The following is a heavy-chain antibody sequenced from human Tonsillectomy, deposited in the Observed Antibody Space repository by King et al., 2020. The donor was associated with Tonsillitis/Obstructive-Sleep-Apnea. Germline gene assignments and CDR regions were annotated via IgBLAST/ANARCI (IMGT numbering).Heavy chain of an antibody. D-gene: IGHD6-19*01. V-gene: IGHV3-7*04. CDR2: IKQDGSEK. CDR1: GFTFSNYW. Sequence: VQLVESGGGLVQRGGSLRLSCAASGFTFSNYWMSWVRQAPGRGLDWVANIKQDGSEKYFVDSVKDRFTISRDNAKNSLYLQMNSLRAEDTAVYYCARSRLAVTHTGVSFRYWGQGTLVTVSS. CDR3: ARSRLAVTHTGVSFRY. J-gene: IGHJ4*02.